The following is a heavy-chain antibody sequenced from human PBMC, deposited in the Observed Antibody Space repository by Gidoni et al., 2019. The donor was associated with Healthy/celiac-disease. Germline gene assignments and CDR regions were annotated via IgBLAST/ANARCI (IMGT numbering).Heavy chain of an antibody. CDR2: ISSSSSYI. CDR1: GLTFSSDR. V-gene: IGHV3-21*01. CDR3: ARDCSSTSCPEGHHDAFDI. D-gene: IGHD2-2*01. J-gene: IGHJ3*02. Sequence: EVQLVESGGGLVKPGGSLRLSCAASGLTFSSDRMNWVRQAPGQGLEWVSSISSSSSYIYYADSVKGRFTISRDNAKNSLYLQMNSLRAEDTAVYYCARDCSSTSCPEGHHDAFDIWGQGTMVTVSS.